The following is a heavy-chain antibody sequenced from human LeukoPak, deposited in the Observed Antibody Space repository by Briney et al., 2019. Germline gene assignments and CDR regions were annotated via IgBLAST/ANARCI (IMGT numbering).Heavy chain of an antibody. D-gene: IGHD1-26*01. CDR1: GFTFSSYS. J-gene: IGHJ4*02. CDR3: ARGVAYSGSYYCNY. Sequence: GGVLRLSCAASGFTFSSYSMNWVRQAPGKGLEWVSSISSSSSYIYYADSVKGRFTISRDNAKNSLYLQMNSLRAEDTAVYYCARGVAYSGSYYCNYWGQGTLVTVSS. CDR2: ISSSSSYI. V-gene: IGHV3-21*01.